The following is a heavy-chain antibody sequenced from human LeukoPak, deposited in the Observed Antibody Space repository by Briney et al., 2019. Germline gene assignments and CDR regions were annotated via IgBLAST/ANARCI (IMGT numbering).Heavy chain of an antibody. CDR3: TRNWGTDACTSTSCFKPDHDS. CDR1: GYTFTHYY. J-gene: IGHJ4*02. CDR2: INPNSGGT. D-gene: IGHD2-2*01. Sequence: ASVKVSCKPSGYTFTHYYIHWVRQAPGQGLEWMGRINPNSGGTNYAPKFQGRVTMTRDTSISTAYLDLLNCDETAVFYCTRNWGTDACTSTSCFKPDHDSWGQGTLVTVSS. V-gene: IGHV1-2*06.